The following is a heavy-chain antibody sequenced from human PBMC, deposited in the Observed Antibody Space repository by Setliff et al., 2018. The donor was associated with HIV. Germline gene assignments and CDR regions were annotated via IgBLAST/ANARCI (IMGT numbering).Heavy chain of an antibody. J-gene: IGHJ5*02. CDR1: GGSFSGYY. D-gene: IGHD3-16*01. CDR3: AREEGGWGGGNWLDP. CDR2: INHSGST. V-gene: IGHV4-34*01. Sequence: SETLSLTCAVYGGSFSGYYWSWIRQPPGKGLEWIGEINHSGSTNYNPSLKSRVTISVDTSKNQFSLKLSSVTAADTAVYYCAREEGGWGGGNWLDPWGQGTLVTVSS.